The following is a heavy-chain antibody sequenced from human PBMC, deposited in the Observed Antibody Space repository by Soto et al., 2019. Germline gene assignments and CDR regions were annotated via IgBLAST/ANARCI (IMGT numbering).Heavy chain of an antibody. V-gene: IGHV3-30-3*01. J-gene: IGHJ4*02. Sequence: QVQLVESGGGVVQPGRSLRLSCAASGFTFSSYAMHWVRQAPGKGLEWVAVISYDGSNKYYADSVKGRFTISRDNSKNTMYLEINSLRAEDTAVYYSARADGGDYGWGSYRYTYYFDYWGQGTLVTVSS. CDR3: ARADGGDYGWGSYRYTYYFDY. CDR2: ISYDGSNK. D-gene: IGHD3-16*02. CDR1: GFTFSSYA.